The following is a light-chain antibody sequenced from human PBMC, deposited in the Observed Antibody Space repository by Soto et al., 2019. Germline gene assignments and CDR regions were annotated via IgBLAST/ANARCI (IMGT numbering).Light chain of an antibody. CDR1: QGLGET. Sequence: VMRQSPATLSVSPGEGDTVSCRASQGLGETLAWYTTKPGQTPRLLIYDTSTRDTGVPTRVSGSRSGAEVTLHINSLQSEDFAVYYGQPYNNWPLTFGGGTKVDI. V-gene: IGKV3-15*01. CDR3: QPYNNWPLT. CDR2: DTS. J-gene: IGKJ4*01.